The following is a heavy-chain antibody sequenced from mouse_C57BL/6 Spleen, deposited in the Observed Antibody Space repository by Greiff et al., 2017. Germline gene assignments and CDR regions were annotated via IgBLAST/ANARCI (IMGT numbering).Heavy chain of an antibody. CDR1: GFNIKDYY. J-gene: IGHJ4*01. D-gene: IGHD2-2*01. Sequence: VQLKQSGAELVKPGASVKLSCTASGFNIKDYYMHWVKQRTEQGLVWIGRIDPEDGETKYAPKFQGKATITADTTSNTAYLQLSSLTSEDTAVYYCASGATMVTTRAMDYWGQGTSVTVSS. CDR2: IDPEDGET. V-gene: IGHV14-2*01. CDR3: ASGATMVTTRAMDY.